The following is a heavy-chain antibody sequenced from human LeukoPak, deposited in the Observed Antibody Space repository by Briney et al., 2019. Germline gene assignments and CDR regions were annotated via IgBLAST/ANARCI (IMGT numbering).Heavy chain of an antibody. D-gene: IGHD3-16*01. J-gene: IGHJ4*02. CDR2: ISVSGGST. CDR3: AKGGWGDPFDY. V-gene: IGHV3-23*01. CDR1: GFTFSSYA. Sequence: PGGSLRLSCAASGFTFSSYAMSWVRQAPGKGLEWVAAISVSGGSTYYADSVKGRFTISRDNSKNTLYLQMNNLRAEDTAVYYCAKGGWGDPFDYWGQGTLVTVSS.